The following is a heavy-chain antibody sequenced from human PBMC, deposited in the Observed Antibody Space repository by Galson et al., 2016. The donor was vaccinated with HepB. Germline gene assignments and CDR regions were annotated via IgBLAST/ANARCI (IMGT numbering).Heavy chain of an antibody. V-gene: IGHV3-21*01. J-gene: IGHJ6*03. CDR3: VIAFSYGRWQHGSYFYYYYMGV. Sequence: SLRLSCAVSGFTFSSYTMNWVRQAPGKGLEWVSSISSTSGDIYYGDSVKGRFTISRDNAKNSLYLQMDSLRAEDTAVYFCVIAFSYGRWQHGSYFYYYYMGVWGNGTTVTVSS. CDR2: ISSTSGDI. CDR1: GFTFSSYT. D-gene: IGHD5-18*01.